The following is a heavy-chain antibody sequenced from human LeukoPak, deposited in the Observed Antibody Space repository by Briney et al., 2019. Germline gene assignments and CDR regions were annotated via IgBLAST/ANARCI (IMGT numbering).Heavy chain of an antibody. J-gene: IGHJ4*02. Sequence: ESGGSLRLSCAASGFTFSNYGMHWIRQAPGKGLEWVAFMRFDESDKYYADSVKGRFTISRDNAKNSLYLQMNSLRAEDTAVYYCARDRYSGYDLDYWGQGTQVTVSS. CDR2: MRFDESDK. D-gene: IGHD5-12*01. V-gene: IGHV3-30*02. CDR3: ARDRYSGYDLDY. CDR1: GFTFSNYG.